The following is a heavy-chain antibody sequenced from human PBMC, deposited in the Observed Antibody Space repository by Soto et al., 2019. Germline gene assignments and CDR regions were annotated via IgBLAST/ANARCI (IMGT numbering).Heavy chain of an antibody. V-gene: IGHV1-69*13. J-gene: IGHJ6*04. CDR1: GGTFSIYS. Sequence: ASGKVSGKASGGTFSIYSIIWVRLAPGQGLQWLGQIIPIFGTENYPKKYQCRSTITADESTSIAHMQVSRLSSEDTAVYYCAREVDGYGKGVYYYGMDVWGKGTTVTV. CDR2: IIPIFGTE. D-gene: IGHD5-18*01. CDR3: AREVDGYGKGVYYYGMDV.